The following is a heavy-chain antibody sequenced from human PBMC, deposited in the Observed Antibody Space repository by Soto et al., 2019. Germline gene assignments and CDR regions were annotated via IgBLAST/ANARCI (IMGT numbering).Heavy chain of an antibody. J-gene: IGHJ4*02. CDR2: ISGSGGYT. V-gene: IGHV3-23*01. CDR3: AKRFRGVLLNPEVD. D-gene: IGHD3-10*01. Sequence: EVQLLESGGDLVQPGGSLRLSCAASGLTFSSYAMSWVRQAPGKGLEWVSVISGSGGYTDYADSVKGRFTISRDNSKNTLYLQMNSLRAADTALYYCAKRFRGVLLNPEVDWGQGTLVTVSS. CDR1: GLTFSSYA.